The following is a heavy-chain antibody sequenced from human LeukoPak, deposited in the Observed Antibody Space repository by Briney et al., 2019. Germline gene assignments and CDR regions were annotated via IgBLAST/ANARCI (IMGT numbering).Heavy chain of an antibody. V-gene: IGHV1-18*04. J-gene: IGHJ5*02. Sequence: GAAVKVSCKCSGYTFTIYGISWVRQAPGQGLERMGLTSAYNGDTNYAQTLPGRVTMTTDISTSTAYIELRSLRYDDTAVYYSAREVGDYVWGSYRHGGVLDPWGQGTLVTVSS. CDR2: TSAYNGDT. D-gene: IGHD3-16*02. CDR1: GYTFTIYG. CDR3: AREVGDYVWGSYRHGGVLDP.